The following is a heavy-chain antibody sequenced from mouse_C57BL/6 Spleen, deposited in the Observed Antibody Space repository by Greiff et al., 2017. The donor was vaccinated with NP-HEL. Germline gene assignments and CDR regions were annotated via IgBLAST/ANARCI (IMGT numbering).Heavy chain of an antibody. CDR1: GFSLTSYG. CDR3: AAYGSSYGGFYWYFDV. J-gene: IGHJ1*03. Sequence: VHVKQSGPGLVQPSQSLSITCTVSGFSLTSYGVHWVRQSPGKGLEWLGVIWRGGSTDYNAAFMSRLSITKDNSKSQVFFKMNSLQADDTAIYYCAAYGSSYGGFYWYFDVWGTGTTVTVSS. D-gene: IGHD1-1*01. CDR2: IWRGGST. V-gene: IGHV2-5*01.